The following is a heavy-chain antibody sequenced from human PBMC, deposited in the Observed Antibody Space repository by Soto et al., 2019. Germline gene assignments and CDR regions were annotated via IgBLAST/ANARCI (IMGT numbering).Heavy chain of an antibody. V-gene: IGHV1-18*01. CDR1: GYTFTSYG. J-gene: IGHJ6*02. D-gene: IGHD3-3*01. CDR2: ISAYNGNT. Sequence: QVQLVQSGAEVKKPGASVKVSCKASGYTFTSYGISWVRQAPGQGLEWMGWISAYNGNTNYAQKLQGRVTMTTDTSPSTAYMELRSLRSDDTAVYYCARDPARDFWSGSTYYDYGMDVWGQGTTVTVSS. CDR3: ARDPARDFWSGSTYYDYGMDV.